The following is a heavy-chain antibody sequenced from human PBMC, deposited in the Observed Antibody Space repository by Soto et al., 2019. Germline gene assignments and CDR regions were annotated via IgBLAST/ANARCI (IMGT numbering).Heavy chain of an antibody. CDR2: IYPGDSDT. D-gene: IGHD6-13*01. J-gene: IGHJ3*02. Sequence: DSLKISCNGSGYSFTSYWIGWVRQMPGKGLEWMGIIYPGDSDTRYSPSFQGQVTISADKSISTAYLQWSSLKASDTAMYYCARLGAAAGTADAFDIWGQGTMGT. CDR1: GYSFTSYW. CDR3: ARLGAAAGTADAFDI. V-gene: IGHV5-51*01.